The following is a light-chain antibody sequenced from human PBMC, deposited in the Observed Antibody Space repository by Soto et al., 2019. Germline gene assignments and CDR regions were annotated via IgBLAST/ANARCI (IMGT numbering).Light chain of an antibody. CDR3: SSYTSSSTPV. Sequence: QSVLTQPASVSGSPGQSITISCTGTSSDVGGYNYVSWYQQPPGKAPKLMIYAVNNRPSGVSSRFSGSKSGNTASLTISGLQAEDEADYYCSSYTSSSTPVFGGGTKLTVL. V-gene: IGLV2-14*01. CDR1: SSDVGGYNY. CDR2: AVN. J-gene: IGLJ2*01.